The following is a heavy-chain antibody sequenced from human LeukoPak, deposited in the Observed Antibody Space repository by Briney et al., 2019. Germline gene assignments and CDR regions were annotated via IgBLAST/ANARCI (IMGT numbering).Heavy chain of an antibody. J-gene: IGHJ3*02. V-gene: IGHV6-1*01. D-gene: IGHD3-10*01. CDR2: TYYRSKWYS. Sequence: SQSLSLTCAISGDSVSNKSVTWNWIRQSPSRGLEWLGRTYYRSKWYSDFAVSVKSRININPDTSKNQFSLQLNSVTPEDTAVYYCASLITMVRGPRELDAFDIWGQGTMVTVSS. CDR3: ASLITMVRGPRELDAFDI. CDR1: GDSVSNKSVT.